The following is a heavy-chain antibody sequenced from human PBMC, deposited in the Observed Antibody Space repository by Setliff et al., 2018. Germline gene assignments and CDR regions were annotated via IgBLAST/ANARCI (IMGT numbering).Heavy chain of an antibody. V-gene: IGHV4-39*01. J-gene: IGHJ4*02. CDR2: IHYSENT. Sequence: SETLSLTCTVSGGSITSGRYYWGWIRQPPGQGLEWIASIHYSENTYYNPSLKTRVTIXXXTSXXXXXXXXXXXXXXXXAVYYCARHPSSGSYYGGSIFYFDDWGPGILVTVSS. CDR3: ARHPSSGSYYGGSIFYFDD. CDR1: GGSITSGRYY. D-gene: IGHD1-26*01.